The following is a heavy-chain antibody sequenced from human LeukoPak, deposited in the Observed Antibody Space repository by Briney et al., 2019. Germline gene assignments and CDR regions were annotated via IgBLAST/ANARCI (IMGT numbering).Heavy chain of an antibody. CDR1: GGSFSGYY. J-gene: IGHJ6*02. V-gene: IGHV4-34*01. Sequence: SETLSLICAVYGGSFSGYYWSWIRQPPGKGLEWIGEINHSGSTNYNPSLKSRVTISVDTSKNQFSLKLSSVTAAGTAVYYCARGRNYYYYYSYGMDVWGQGTTVTVSS. D-gene: IGHD1-1*01. CDR3: ARGRNYYYYYSYGMDV. CDR2: INHSGST.